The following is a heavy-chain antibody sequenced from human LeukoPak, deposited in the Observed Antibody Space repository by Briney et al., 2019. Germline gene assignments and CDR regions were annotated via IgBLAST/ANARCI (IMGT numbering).Heavy chain of an antibody. V-gene: IGHV1-2*02. Sequence: ASVKVSCKASGYTFTGYYMHWVRQAPGQGLEWMGWINPNSGGTNYAQKFQGRVTMTRDTSISTAYMELSRLRSDDTAVYYCARVAVRGVNSVDYWGQGTLVTVSS. CDR2: INPNSGGT. CDR3: ARVAVRGVNSVDY. CDR1: GYTFTGYY. J-gene: IGHJ4*02. D-gene: IGHD3-10*01.